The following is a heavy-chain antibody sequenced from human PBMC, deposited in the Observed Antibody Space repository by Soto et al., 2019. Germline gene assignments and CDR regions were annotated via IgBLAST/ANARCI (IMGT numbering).Heavy chain of an antibody. Sequence: GGSLSLSCAASGFTFSSYSMNWVRQAPGKGLEWVSYISSSSSTIYYADSVKGRFTISRDNAKNSLYLQMNSLRAEDTAVYYCARDRSSSSSEGHYYYYMDVWGKGTTVTVSS. D-gene: IGHD6-6*01. V-gene: IGHV3-48*01. J-gene: IGHJ6*03. CDR2: ISSSSSTI. CDR3: ARDRSSSSSEGHYYYYMDV. CDR1: GFTFSSYS.